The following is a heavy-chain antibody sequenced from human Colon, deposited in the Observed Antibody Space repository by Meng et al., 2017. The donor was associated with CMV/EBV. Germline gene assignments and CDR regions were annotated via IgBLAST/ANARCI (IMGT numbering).Heavy chain of an antibody. J-gene: IGHJ5*02. CDR1: GDSINSGSYY. V-gene: IGHV4-30-4*08. CDR2: IYYSGRP. D-gene: IGHD3-22*01. CDR3: ARGGDSRGGAWFDP. Sequence: SCTVSGDSINSGSYYWTWIRQPPGKGLEWIGYIYYSGRPYYDPSLRSRLLISLDSSKNQFSLKLTSVTAADTAVYYCARGGDSRGGAWFDPWGQGTLVTVSS.